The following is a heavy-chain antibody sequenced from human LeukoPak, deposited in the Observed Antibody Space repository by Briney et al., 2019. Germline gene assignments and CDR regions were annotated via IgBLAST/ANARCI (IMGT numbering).Heavy chain of an antibody. D-gene: IGHD5-24*01. Sequence: ASVKVSCKPSGYIFIDYYMHWVRQAPGQGPEWMGWINPKSGDTNYAQTFQGRVTMTRDTSISTAYMQLNSLRSDDTAVYYCARGGDGNRRDFDYWGQGTLVTVSS. CDR3: ARGGDGNRRDFDY. CDR2: INPKSGDT. J-gene: IGHJ4*02. V-gene: IGHV1-2*02. CDR1: GYIFIDYY.